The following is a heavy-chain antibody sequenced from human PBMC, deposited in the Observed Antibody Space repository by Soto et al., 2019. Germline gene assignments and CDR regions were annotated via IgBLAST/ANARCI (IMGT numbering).Heavy chain of an antibody. J-gene: IGHJ4*02. Sequence: QVQLQQWGAGLLKPSETLSLTCAVYGGSFSGYYWSWIRQAPGKGLEWIGEMNHSGSTNYTPSLKSRVTISVDTSKNHSSLTLTTATAADTAVYYCARGELGYCNGGSCYVHREFDYWGQGTLVTVSS. CDR2: MNHSGST. D-gene: IGHD2-15*01. V-gene: IGHV4-34*01. CDR3: ARGELGYCNGGSCYVHREFDY. CDR1: GGSFSGYY.